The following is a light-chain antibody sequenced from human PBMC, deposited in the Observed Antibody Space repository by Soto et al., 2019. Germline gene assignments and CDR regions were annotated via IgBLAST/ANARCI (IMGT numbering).Light chain of an antibody. Sequence: QSVLTQPPSASGSPGQSVTISCTGTSSDVGGYNYVSWYQQYPGRAPKLMIYEVTKRPSGVPDRFSGSKSGNTASLTVSGLQAEDEAYYSCSSQAVSNNFYFVFGGGTQLTVL. CDR2: EVT. V-gene: IGLV2-8*01. CDR1: SSDVGGYNY. J-gene: IGLJ3*02. CDR3: SSQAVSNNFYFV.